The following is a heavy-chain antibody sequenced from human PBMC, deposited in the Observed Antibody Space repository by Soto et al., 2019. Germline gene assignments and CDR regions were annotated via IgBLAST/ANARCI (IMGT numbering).Heavy chain of an antibody. Sequence: SVKVSCKTSGGTFSSHAINWLRQAAGQGLEWMGGIIPMFGTTNYAQKFKGRVTISADESTSTAYMELSSLRSEDAAVYYCARAAIHGSSWYFWFDPWGQGTLVTVSS. J-gene: IGHJ5*02. D-gene: IGHD6-13*01. V-gene: IGHV1-69*13. CDR3: ARAAIHGSSWYFWFDP. CDR1: GGTFSSHA. CDR2: IIPMFGTT.